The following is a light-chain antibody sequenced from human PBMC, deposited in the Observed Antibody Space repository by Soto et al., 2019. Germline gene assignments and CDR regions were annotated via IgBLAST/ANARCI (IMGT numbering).Light chain of an antibody. V-gene: IGKV3-20*01. CDR2: GAS. CDR3: QQYGSSPYT. CDR1: QSVSSSY. Sequence: EILMTQSPATLSVSPGERAILSCRASQSVSSSYLAWYQQKPGQAPRLLMYGASSRATGIPDRFSGTGSGTDFTLTISRLEPEDFAVYYCQQYGSSPYTFGLGTRLEIK. J-gene: IGKJ5*01.